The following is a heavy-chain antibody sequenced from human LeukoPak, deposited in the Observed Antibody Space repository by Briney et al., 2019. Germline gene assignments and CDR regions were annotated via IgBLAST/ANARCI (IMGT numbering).Heavy chain of an antibody. CDR1: GFTFSRHG. CDR3: ARDRAWNYFDY. V-gene: IGHV3-30*03. CDR2: ISNDGSRK. Sequence: QTGGSLRLSCAPSGFTFSRHGMHWVRQAPGKGLEWVAIISNDGSRKYYAHSVEGRFTISRDNSKNTLYLQMDSLRAEATAVYYCARDRAWNYFDYWGQGTLVTVSS. D-gene: IGHD3-3*01. J-gene: IGHJ4*02.